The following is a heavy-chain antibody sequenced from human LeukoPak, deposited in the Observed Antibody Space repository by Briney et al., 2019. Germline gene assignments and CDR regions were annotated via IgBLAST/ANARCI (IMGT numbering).Heavy chain of an antibody. CDR1: GGTFSSYA. CDR3: ARDYNGDYPYYYYMAV. J-gene: IGHJ6*03. D-gene: IGHD4-17*01. Sequence: SVKVSCKASGGTFSSYAISWVRQAPGQGLEWMGGFIPTFGTANYAQNFQGRVTITTDEPMSTAYMELSSLRPEDTAVYYCARDYNGDYPYYYYMAVWGKGTTVTVSS. CDR2: FIPTFGTA. V-gene: IGHV1-69*05.